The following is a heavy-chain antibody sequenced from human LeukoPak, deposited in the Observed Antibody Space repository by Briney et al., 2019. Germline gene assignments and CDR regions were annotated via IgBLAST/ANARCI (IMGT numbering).Heavy chain of an antibody. V-gene: IGHV4-59*01. CDR3: ARTSGGNLPMDV. D-gene: IGHD4-23*01. CDR2: IYYSGST. J-gene: IGHJ6*03. CDR1: GGSISSYY. Sequence: SETLSLTCTVSGGSISSYYWSWIRQPPGKGLEWIGYIYYSGSTNYNPSLKSRVTISVDTSKNQFSLKLSSVTAADTAVYYCARTSGGNLPMDVWGKGTTVTVSS.